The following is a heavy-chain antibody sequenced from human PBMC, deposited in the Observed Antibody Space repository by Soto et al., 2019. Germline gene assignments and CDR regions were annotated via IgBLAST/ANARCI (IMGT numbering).Heavy chain of an antibody. CDR3: ARGRCSSRMCWAGDFVI. Sequence: HPGGSLRLSCGASGVTFSSHAMSWVRQAPGKGLEWVSGISGSGDSSYYADSVKGRFTISRDNSKNTLYLQMNSLRAEDTAVYYCARGRCSSRMCWAGDFVIWGQGTVVDVSS. CDR1: GVTFSSHA. V-gene: IGHV3-23*01. CDR2: ISGSGDSS. D-gene: IGHD2-2*01. J-gene: IGHJ3*02.